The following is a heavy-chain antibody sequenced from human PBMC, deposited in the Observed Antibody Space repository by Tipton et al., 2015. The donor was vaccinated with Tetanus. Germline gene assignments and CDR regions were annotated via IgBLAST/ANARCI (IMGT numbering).Heavy chain of an antibody. V-gene: IGHV4-39*01. CDR1: GASISSSRRFD. J-gene: IGHJ6*02. Sequence: LRLSCTVSGASISSSRRFDCGWIRQPPGKGLEWIGTISYSGSTSYSPSLKSRVAMSVDTSRKQFSLKLSSLTAADAAIYYCGRHPQHPGMDVWGQGTTVTVSS. CDR3: GRHPQHPGMDV. CDR2: ISYSGST.